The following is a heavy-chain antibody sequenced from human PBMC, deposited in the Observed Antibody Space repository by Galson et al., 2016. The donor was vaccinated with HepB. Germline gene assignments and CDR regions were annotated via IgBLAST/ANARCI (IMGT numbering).Heavy chain of an antibody. Sequence: SLRLSCAASGFTLKTYTMNWVRQAPGKAPEWVSSISSSTTYIYYADSVRGRFTVSRDNAKDSLYLKMYSLRAEDTATYYCAREGSVVKPTDPVSAFDFWGQGTVVTVSS. CDR3: AREGSVVKPTDPVSAFDF. CDR1: GFTLKTYT. V-gene: IGHV3-21*01. D-gene: IGHD1-1*01. CDR2: ISSSTTYI. J-gene: IGHJ3*01.